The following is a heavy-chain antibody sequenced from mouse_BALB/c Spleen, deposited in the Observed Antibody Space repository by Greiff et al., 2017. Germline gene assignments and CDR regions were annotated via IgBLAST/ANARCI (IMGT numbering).Heavy chain of an antibody. J-gene: IGHJ3*01. Sequence: EVNVVESGGGLVQPGGSLRLSCATSGFTFTDYYMSWVRQPPGKALEWLGFIRNKANGYTTEYSASVKGRFTISRDNSQSILYLQMNTLRAEDSATYYCARAYGSSTFAYWGQGTLVTVSA. V-gene: IGHV7-3*02. D-gene: IGHD1-1*01. CDR1: GFTFTDYY. CDR3: ARAYGSSTFAY. CDR2: IRNKANGYTT.